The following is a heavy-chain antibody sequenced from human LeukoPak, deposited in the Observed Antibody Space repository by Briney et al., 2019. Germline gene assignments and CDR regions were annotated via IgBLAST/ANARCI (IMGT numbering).Heavy chain of an antibody. V-gene: IGHV3-30*18. D-gene: IGHD3-22*01. Sequence: GGSLRLSCAASGFTFSSYSMNWVRQAPGKGLEWVAVVSYDGINKYYADSVKGRFTISRDNSKSTLYLQMDSLRAEDSAVYYCAKDIAHDRSGFDYWGQGTLVTVSS. CDR2: VSYDGINK. J-gene: IGHJ4*02. CDR1: GFTFSSYS. CDR3: AKDIAHDRSGFDY.